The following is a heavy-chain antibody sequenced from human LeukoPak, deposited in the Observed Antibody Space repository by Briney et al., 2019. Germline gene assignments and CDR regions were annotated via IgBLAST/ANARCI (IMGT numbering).Heavy chain of an antibody. CDR1: GGSISSYY. Sequence: SETLSLTCTVSGGSISSYYWSWIRQPPGKGLEWIGYIYYSGSTNYNPSLKSRVTISVDTSKNQFSLKLSSVTAADTAVYYCARDTMIVETLFDYWGQGTLVTVSS. CDR3: ARDTMIVETLFDY. V-gene: IGHV4-59*01. J-gene: IGHJ4*02. CDR2: IYYSGST. D-gene: IGHD3-22*01.